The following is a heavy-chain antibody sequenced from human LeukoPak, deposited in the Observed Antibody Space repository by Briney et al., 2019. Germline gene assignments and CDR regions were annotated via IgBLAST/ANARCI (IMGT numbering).Heavy chain of an antibody. Sequence: ASVKVSCKASGYTFTSHYMHWVRQAPGQGLEWMGLINPSGSSTLYAQKFQGRVTMTRDMSTTTDYMELSSLRSEDTAVYYCAGYYDSSGPSDYWGQGTLVTVSS. CDR2: INPSGSST. CDR3: AGYYDSSGPSDY. J-gene: IGHJ4*02. V-gene: IGHV1-46*01. CDR1: GYTFTSHY. D-gene: IGHD3-22*01.